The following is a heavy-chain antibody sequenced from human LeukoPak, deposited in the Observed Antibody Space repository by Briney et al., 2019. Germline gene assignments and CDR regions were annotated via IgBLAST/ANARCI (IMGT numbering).Heavy chain of an antibody. CDR2: ISSSGSTI. J-gene: IGHJ6*04. V-gene: IGHV3-48*03. CDR1: GFTFSSYE. CDR3: AELGITLIGGV. Sequence: GGSLRLSCAASGFTFSSYEMNWVRQAPGKGLEWVSYISSSGSTIYYADSVKGRFTISRDNAKNSLYLQMNSLRAEDTAVYYCAELGITLIGGVWGKGPTVTISS. D-gene: IGHD3-10*02.